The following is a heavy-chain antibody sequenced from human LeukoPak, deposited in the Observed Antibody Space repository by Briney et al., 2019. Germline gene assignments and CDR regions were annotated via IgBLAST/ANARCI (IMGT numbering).Heavy chain of an antibody. CDR2: IYYSGST. Sequence: SETLSLTCTVSGGSISSYYWSWIRQPPGKGLEWIGYIYYSGSTNYNPSLKSRVTISVDTSKNQFSLKLSSVTAADTAVYYCASYPQLVTRSNFDYWGQGTLVTVSS. V-gene: IGHV4-59*01. CDR3: ASYPQLVTRSNFDY. CDR1: GGSISSYY. D-gene: IGHD6-13*01. J-gene: IGHJ4*02.